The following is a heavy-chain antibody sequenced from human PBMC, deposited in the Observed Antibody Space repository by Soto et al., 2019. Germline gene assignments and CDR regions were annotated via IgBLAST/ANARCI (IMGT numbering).Heavy chain of an antibody. CDR1: GYTFTSYG. D-gene: IGHD3-22*01. J-gene: IGHJ5*02. CDR2: ISAYNGNT. CDR3: ARDNLRLDSSGYYWVT. V-gene: IGHV1-18*01. Sequence: GASVKVSCKASGYTFTSYGISWVRQAPGQGLEWMGWISAYNGNTNYAQKLQGRVTMTTDTSTSTAYMELRSLRSDDTAVYYCARDNLRLDSSGYYWVTWGQGTLVTVSS.